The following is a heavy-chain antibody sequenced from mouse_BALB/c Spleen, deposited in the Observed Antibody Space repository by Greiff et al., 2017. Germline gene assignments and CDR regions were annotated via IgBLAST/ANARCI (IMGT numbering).Heavy chain of an antibody. CDR2: ISSGGST. J-gene: IGHJ3*01. V-gene: IGHV5-6-5*01. CDR3: ARGPFTTAGAWFAY. Sequence: EVKLMESGGGLVKPGGSLKLSCAASGFTFSSYAMSWVRQTPEKRLEWVASISSGGSTYYPDSVKGRFTISRDNARNILYLQMSSLRSEDTAMYYCARGPFTTAGAWFAYWGQGTLVTVSA. CDR1: GFTFSSYA. D-gene: IGHD1-2*01.